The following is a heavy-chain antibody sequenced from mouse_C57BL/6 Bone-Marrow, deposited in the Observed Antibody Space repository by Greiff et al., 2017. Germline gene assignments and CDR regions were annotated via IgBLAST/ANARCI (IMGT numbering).Heavy chain of an antibody. CDR1: GYTFTDYY. J-gene: IGHJ2*01. V-gene: IGHV1-76*01. D-gene: IGHD2-14*01. Sequence: QVQLQQSGAELVRPGASVKLSCKASGYTFTDYYINWVKQRPGQGLEWIARIYPGSGNTYYNEKFKGKATLTAEKSSSTAYMQLSSLTSEDSAVYFGAREGEERRDYFDYWGQGTTLTVSS. CDR3: AREGEERRDYFDY. CDR2: IYPGSGNT.